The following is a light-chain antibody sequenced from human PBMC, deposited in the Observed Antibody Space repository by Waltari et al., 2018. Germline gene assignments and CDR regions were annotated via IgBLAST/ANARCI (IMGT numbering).Light chain of an antibody. Sequence: DMQMTQYPASLSASVGDRVTITCQPSQDVINYINWYQQRPGKAPQLLIYDASTLKTGVPSRFSGRQSGTYFTLTISGLQPEDVGTYYCQHSEAFGQGTTVEI. CDR3: QHSEA. J-gene: IGKJ1*01. V-gene: IGKV1-33*01. CDR2: DAS. CDR1: QDVINY.